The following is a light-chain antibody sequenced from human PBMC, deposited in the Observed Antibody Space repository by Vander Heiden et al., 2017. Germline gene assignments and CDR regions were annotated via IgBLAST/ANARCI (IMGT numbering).Light chain of an antibody. CDR2: DAS. V-gene: IGKV3-11*01. CDR1: QSISAD. J-gene: IGKJ2*01. CDR3: QQRNSWPRT. Sequence: IVLTQPPSTVSLSPGDRVTLSCRASQSISADLVWYQQKPGQAPRLLIYDASNMATGIPARFSGSGSGTDFTLTISNLEPEDFAVYYCQQRNSWPRTFGQGTKVEI.